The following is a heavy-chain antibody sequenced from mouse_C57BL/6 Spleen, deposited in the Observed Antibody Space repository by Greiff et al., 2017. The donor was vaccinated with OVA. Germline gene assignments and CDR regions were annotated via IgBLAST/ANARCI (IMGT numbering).Heavy chain of an antibody. D-gene: IGHD3-3*01. CDR3: ARGSSGTGTSMDD. CDR2: IYPGDGDT. Sequence: QVQLQQSGAELVKPGASVKISCKASGYAFSSYWMNWVKQRPGKGLEWIGQIYPGDGDTNYNGKFKGKATLTADKSSSTAYMQLSSLTSEDSAVYFCARGSSGTGTSMDDWGQGTSGTVSS. V-gene: IGHV1-80*01. J-gene: IGHJ4*01. CDR1: GYAFSSYW.